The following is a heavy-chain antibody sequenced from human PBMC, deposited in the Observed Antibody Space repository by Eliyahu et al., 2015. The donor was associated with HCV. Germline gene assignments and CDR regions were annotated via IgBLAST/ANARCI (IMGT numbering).Heavy chain of an antibody. CDR3: AILESTIAWAGHYYDMDV. CDR2: IITXSGMA. CDR1: GGTFSRWT. Sequence: QVQLVQSGTEVKKPGSSVKVSCKASGGTFSRWTISWVRQAPGQGLEWMGRIITXSGMANNAQKFQGRVTMSADTFTNTASMELSSLRAEDTAVYYCAILESTIAWAGHYYDMDVWGQGTTVTVSS. V-gene: IGHV1-69*02. J-gene: IGHJ6*02. D-gene: IGHD2-15*01.